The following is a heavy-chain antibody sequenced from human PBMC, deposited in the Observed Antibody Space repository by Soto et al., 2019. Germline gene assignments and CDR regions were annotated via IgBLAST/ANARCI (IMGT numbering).Heavy chain of an antibody. CDR3: TTELPRYYDFWSGYYTGLYFQH. D-gene: IGHD3-3*01. J-gene: IGHJ1*01. CDR2: IKSKTDGGTT. V-gene: IGHV3-15*01. CDR1: GFTFSNSW. Sequence: GGSLRLSCAASGFTFSNSWMSWVRQAPGKGLEWVGRIKSKTDGGTTDYAAPVKGRFTISRDDSKNTLYLQMNSLKTEDTAVYYCTTELPRYYDFWSGYYTGLYFQHWGQGTLVTVSS.